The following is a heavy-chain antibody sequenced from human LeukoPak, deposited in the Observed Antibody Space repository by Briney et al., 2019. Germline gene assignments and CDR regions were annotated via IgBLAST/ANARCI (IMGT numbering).Heavy chain of an antibody. Sequence: GGSLRLSCAASGFTVSSNYMSWVRQAPGKGLEWVSSISGSGGSTYYADSVKGRFTISRDNSKNTLYLQMNSLRAEDTAVYYCAKGMGPYSSSSSPCDYWGQGTLVTVSS. CDR1: GFTVSSNY. CDR3: AKGMGPYSSSSSPCDY. J-gene: IGHJ4*02. V-gene: IGHV3-23*01. D-gene: IGHD6-6*01. CDR2: ISGSGGST.